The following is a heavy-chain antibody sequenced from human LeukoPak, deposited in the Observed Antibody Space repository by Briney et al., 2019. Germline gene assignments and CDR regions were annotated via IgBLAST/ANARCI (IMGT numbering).Heavy chain of an antibody. CDR1: GFTFSSYA. CDR3: ATRGIQLWFQMDV. CDR2: ISGSGGST. V-gene: IGHV3-23*01. D-gene: IGHD5-18*01. Sequence: PGGSLRLSCAASGFTFSSYAMSWVRQAPGKGLEWVPAISGSGGSTYYADSVKGRFTISRDNSKNTLYLQMNSLRAEDTAVYYCATRGIQLWFQMDVWGQGTTVTVSS. J-gene: IGHJ6*02.